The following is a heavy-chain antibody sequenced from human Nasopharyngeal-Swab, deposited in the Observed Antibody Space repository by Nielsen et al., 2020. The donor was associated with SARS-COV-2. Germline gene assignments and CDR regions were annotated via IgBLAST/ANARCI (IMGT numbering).Heavy chain of an antibody. V-gene: IGHV5-10-1*01. J-gene: IGHJ6*02. CDR3: ARDSCSGGSCSPLGYYGMDV. CDR2: IYPSDSYT. Sequence: VRQMPGKGLEWMGIIYPSDSYTNYSPSFQGHVTISADKSISTAYLQWSSLKASDTAMYYCARDSCSGGSCSPLGYYGMDVWGQGTTVTVSS. D-gene: IGHD2-15*01.